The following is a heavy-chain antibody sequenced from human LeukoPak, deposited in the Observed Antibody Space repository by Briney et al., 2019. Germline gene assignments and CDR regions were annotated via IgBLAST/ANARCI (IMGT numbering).Heavy chain of an antibody. D-gene: IGHD3-10*01. CDR3: ARDPYGDGMDV. V-gene: IGHV4-30-4*01. Sequence: PSETLSLTCTVSGGSISSGDYYWSGIRQPPGKGLEWIGYIYYSGSTYYNPSLKSRVTISVDTSKNQFSLKLSSVTAADTAVYYCARDPYGDGMDVWGQGTTVTVSS. CDR1: GGSISSGDYY. CDR2: IYYSGST. J-gene: IGHJ6*02.